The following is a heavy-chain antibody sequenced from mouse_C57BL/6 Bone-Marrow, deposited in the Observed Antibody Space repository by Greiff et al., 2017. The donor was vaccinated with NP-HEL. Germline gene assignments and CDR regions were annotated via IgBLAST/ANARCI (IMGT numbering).Heavy chain of an antibody. CDR3: ARLGYYFDY. J-gene: IGHJ2*01. V-gene: IGHV7-3*01. CDR1: GFTFTDYY. Sequence: EVKLVESGGGLVQPGGSLSLSCAASGFTFTDYYMSWVRQPPGKALEWLGFIRNKANGYTTEYSASVKGRFTISRDNSQSILYLQMNALRAEDSATYYCARLGYYFDYWGQGTTLTVSS. CDR2: IRNKANGYTT. D-gene: IGHD4-1*01.